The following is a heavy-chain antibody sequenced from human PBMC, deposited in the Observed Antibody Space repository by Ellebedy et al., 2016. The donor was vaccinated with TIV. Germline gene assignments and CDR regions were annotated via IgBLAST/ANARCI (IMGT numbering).Heavy chain of an antibody. V-gene: IGHV3-48*04. Sequence: PGGSLRLSCAASGFTFSSYSMNWVRQAPGKGPEWVSYISSSSSTIYYADSVKGRFTISRDNAKNSLYLQMNSLRAEDTAVYYCAREGFHYYDSSGVDYWGQGTLVTVSS. CDR1: GFTFSSYS. J-gene: IGHJ4*02. CDR2: ISSSSSTI. D-gene: IGHD3-22*01. CDR3: AREGFHYYDSSGVDY.